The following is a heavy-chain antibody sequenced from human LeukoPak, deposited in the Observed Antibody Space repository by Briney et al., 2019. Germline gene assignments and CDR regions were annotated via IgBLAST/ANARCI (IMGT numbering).Heavy chain of an antibody. V-gene: IGHV7-4-1*02. J-gene: IGHJ4*02. CDR2: INTNTGNP. CDR1: EYTFTSYA. Sequence: ASVKVSCTASEYTFTSYAMNWVRQAPGQGLEWMGWINTNTGNPTYAQGFTGRFVFSLDTSVSTAYLQISSLKAEDTAVYYCARGGTRDGYNFVYWGQGTLVTVSS. CDR3: ARGGTRDGYNFVY. D-gene: IGHD5-24*01.